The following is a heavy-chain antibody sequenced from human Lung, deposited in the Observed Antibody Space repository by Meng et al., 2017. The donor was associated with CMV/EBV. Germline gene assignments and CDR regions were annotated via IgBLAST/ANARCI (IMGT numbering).Heavy chain of an antibody. D-gene: IGHD1-26*01. V-gene: IGHV1-2*02. CDR2: INPNSGGT. CDR1: GYTFTGYY. J-gene: IGHJ5*02. Sequence: SVKVSXKASGYTFTGYYMHWVRQAPGQGLEWMGWINPNSGGTNYAQKFQGRVTMTRDTSISTAYMELSRLRSDDTAVYYCARDFFGELLGWFDPWGQGTLVPFSS. CDR3: ARDFFGELLGWFDP.